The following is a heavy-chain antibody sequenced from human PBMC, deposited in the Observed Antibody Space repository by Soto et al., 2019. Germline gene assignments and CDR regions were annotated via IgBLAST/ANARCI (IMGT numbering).Heavy chain of an antibody. D-gene: IGHD6-19*01. CDR1: GGTFSSYA. CDR2: LIPIFGTA. J-gene: IGHJ6*02. CDR3: ARVMAGPYYYYCMDV. V-gene: IGHV1-69*12. Sequence: QVQLVQSGAEVKKPGSSVKVSCKASGGTFSSYAISWVRQAPGQGLEWMGGLIPIFGTANYAQKLQGRVTITADESTSTASMELSSLRSEDTAVYYGARVMAGPYYYYCMDVGGQGTTVTVSS.